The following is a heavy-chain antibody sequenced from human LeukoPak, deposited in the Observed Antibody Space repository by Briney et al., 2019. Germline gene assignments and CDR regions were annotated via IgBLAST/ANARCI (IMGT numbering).Heavy chain of an antibody. J-gene: IGHJ4*02. V-gene: IGHV3-30*04. CDR1: GFTFSSYA. CDR2: ISYDGSNK. D-gene: IGHD3-3*01. CDR3: ARELVRFLEWLPYSLDY. Sequence: PGGSLRLSCAASGFTFSSYAMHWVRQAPGKGLEWVAVISYDGSNKYYADSVKGRFTISRDNSKNTLYLQMNSLRAEDTAVYYCARELVRFLEWLPYSLDYWGQGTWSPSPQ.